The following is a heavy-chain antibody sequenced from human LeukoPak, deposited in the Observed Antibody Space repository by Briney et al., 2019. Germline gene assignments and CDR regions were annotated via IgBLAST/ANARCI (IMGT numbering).Heavy chain of an antibody. V-gene: IGHV3-33*01. CDR3: ARESSGGFDN. CDR1: GFTFSSYG. J-gene: IGHJ4*02. CDR2: IWYDGSNK. Sequence: PGRSLRLSCAASGFTFSSYGMHWVRQAPGKGLEWVAVIWYDGSNKYYADSVKGRFTISRDNSKNTVYLQMNSLTAEDTAVYYCARESSGGFDNWAQGTLVTVSS. D-gene: IGHD3-3*01.